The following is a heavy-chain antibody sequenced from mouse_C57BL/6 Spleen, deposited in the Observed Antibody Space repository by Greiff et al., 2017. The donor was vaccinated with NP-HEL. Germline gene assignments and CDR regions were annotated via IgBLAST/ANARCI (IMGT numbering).Heavy chain of an antibody. D-gene: IGHD2-4*01. Sequence: VQLQQSGAELVKPGASVKISCKASGYAFSSYWMNWVKQRPGKGLEWIGQIYPGDGDTNYNGKFKGKATLTADKSSSTAYMQLSSLTSEDSAVYFCARGDYDYDNYAMDYWGQGTSVTVSS. J-gene: IGHJ4*01. CDR3: ARGDYDYDNYAMDY. V-gene: IGHV1-80*01. CDR2: IYPGDGDT. CDR1: GYAFSSYW.